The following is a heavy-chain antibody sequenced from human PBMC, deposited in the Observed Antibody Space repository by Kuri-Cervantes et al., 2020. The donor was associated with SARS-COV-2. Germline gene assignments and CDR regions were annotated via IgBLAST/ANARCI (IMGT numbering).Heavy chain of an antibody. Sequence: GGSLRLSCAASGFTFSNHYTSWVRQAPGKGLGWISYISSNSGTIYYADSVKGRFTISRDNAKNSLDLQMNSLRAEDTAIYYCARVSNSSSDYWGQGTLVTVSS. V-gene: IGHV3-11*04. J-gene: IGHJ4*02. CDR3: ARVSNSSSDY. D-gene: IGHD2-2*01. CDR2: ISSNSGTI. CDR1: GFTFSNHY.